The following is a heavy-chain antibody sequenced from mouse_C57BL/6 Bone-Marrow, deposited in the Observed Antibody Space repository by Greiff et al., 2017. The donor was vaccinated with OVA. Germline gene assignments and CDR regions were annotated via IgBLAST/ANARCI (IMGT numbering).Heavy chain of an antibody. D-gene: IGHD1-1*01. Sequence: EVQLQESGPELVKPGASVKISCKASGYSFTGYSMNWVKQSPEKSLEWIGEINPSTGGTNYNQKFKAKATLTVDKSSSTAYMQLKSLTSEDSAVDFCARRGVDYGRDFAYWGQGTLVTVSA. J-gene: IGHJ3*01. CDR3: ARRGVDYGRDFAY. CDR2: INPSTGGT. CDR1: GYSFTGYS. V-gene: IGHV1-42*01.